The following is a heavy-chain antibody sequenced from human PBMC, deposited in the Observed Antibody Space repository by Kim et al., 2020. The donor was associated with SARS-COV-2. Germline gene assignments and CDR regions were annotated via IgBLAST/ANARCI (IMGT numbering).Heavy chain of an antibody. J-gene: IGHJ6*02. CDR2: INHSGST. V-gene: IGHV4-34*01. Sequence: SETLSLTCAVYGGSFSGYYWSWIRQPPGKGLEWIGEINHSGSTNYNPSLKSRVTISVDTSKNQFSLKLSSVTAADTAVYYCARGPSRMGFYYYGMDAWG. CDR1: GGSFSGYY. CDR3: ARGPSRMGFYYYGMDA.